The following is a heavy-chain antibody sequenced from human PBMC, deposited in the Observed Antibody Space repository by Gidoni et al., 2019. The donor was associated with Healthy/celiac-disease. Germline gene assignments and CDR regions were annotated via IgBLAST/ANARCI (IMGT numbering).Heavy chain of an antibody. J-gene: IGHJ4*02. D-gene: IGHD3-16*01. Sequence: QFRLVQSGAEVKNLGASVKISCRVSGYTLTELSMHWVRQAPGKGLEGMGGFDPEDGETIYAQKFKGRVTMTEDTSTDTAYMELSSLRSEDTAVYYCATGGFDYWGQGTLVTVSS. CDR2: FDPEDGET. CDR1: GYTLTELS. CDR3: ATGGFDY. V-gene: IGHV1-24*01.